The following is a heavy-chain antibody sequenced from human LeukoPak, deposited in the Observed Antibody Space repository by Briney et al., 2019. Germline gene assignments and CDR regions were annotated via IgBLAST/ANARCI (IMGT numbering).Heavy chain of an antibody. CDR1: GYTFTGYY. J-gene: IGHJ5*02. Sequence: ASVKVSCKASGYTFTGYYIHWVRQAPGQGLEWMGWINANSGDTNYAQKFQGRVTMTRDTSISTAYMDLSRLRSDDTALYYCGKGFSTGCFDHWGQGTLVTVSS. CDR2: INANSGDT. D-gene: IGHD3-10*01. CDR3: GKGFSTGCFDH. V-gene: IGHV1-2*02.